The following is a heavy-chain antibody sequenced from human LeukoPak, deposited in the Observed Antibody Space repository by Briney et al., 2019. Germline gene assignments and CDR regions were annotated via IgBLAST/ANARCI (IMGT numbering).Heavy chain of an antibody. J-gene: IGHJ4*02. V-gene: IGHV4-59*12. CDR1: GGYISSYY. CDR2: IYYSGST. Sequence: PSETLSLTCTVSGGYISSYYWSWIRQPPGKGLEWIGYIYYSGSTNYNPSLKSRVTISVDTSKNQFSLKLSSVTAADTAVYYCARENNDYGGKKAFDYWGQGTLVTVSS. D-gene: IGHD4-23*01. CDR3: ARENNDYGGKKAFDY.